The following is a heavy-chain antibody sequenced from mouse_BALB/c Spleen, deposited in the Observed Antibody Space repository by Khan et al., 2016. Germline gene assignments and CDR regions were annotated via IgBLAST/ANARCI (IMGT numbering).Heavy chain of an antibody. Sequence: QVQLQQSGAELMKPGASVKISCKATGYTFSSYWIEWVKQRPGHGLEWIGEILPGSGSTNYNEKFKDKATFTADTSSNTAYMQLSSLTSEDSAVYYCARCYYGGGFAYWGQGTLVTVSA. CDR2: ILPGSGST. D-gene: IGHD1-2*01. CDR1: GYTFSSYW. J-gene: IGHJ3*01. V-gene: IGHV1-9*01. CDR3: ARCYYGGGFAY.